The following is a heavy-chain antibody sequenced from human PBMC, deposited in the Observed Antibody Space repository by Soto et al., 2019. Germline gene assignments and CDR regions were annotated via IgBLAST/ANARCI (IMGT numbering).Heavy chain of an antibody. CDR1: GYTFTNFY. J-gene: IGHJ6*02. D-gene: IGHD4-17*01. CDR2: INPSGDST. Sequence: QVQLVQSGAEVKKPGASVKVSCDASGYTFTNFYMHWVRQAPGQGLEWMGIINPSGDSTSYSQKFQGRVTMTRDTSTRIVYMEMSSLTSEDTAVYYCACPNYADFYSYGMDVWGQGTTVTVS. V-gene: IGHV1-46*03. CDR3: ACPNYADFYSYGMDV.